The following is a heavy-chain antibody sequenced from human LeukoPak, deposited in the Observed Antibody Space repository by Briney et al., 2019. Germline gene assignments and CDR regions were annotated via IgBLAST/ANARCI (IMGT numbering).Heavy chain of an antibody. CDR1: GYTLTELS. Sequence: GASVKVSCKVSGYTLTELSMHWVRQAPGKGLEWMGGFDPEDGETIHAQKFQGRVTMTEDTSTDTAYMKLSSLRSEDTAVYYCAPGALGVWGSYRRRTFDYWGQGTLVTVSS. CDR2: FDPEDGET. D-gene: IGHD3-16*02. CDR3: APGALGVWGSYRRRTFDY. J-gene: IGHJ4*02. V-gene: IGHV1-24*01.